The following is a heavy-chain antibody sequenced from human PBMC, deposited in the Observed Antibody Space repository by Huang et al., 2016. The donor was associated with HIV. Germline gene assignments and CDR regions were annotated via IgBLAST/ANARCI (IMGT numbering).Heavy chain of an antibody. Sequence: QVQLVQSGAEVKNPGASVRVSCKASGYTFTDSNIHWVRQAPGKGREWMGWINPKRGGTIYAQRFQGRVTMTRDTTISTVHMDLRRIQSDDTAVYFCARDWSFGSSTSPADWGQGTLVTVSS. CDR3: ARDWSFGSSTSPAD. CDR1: GYTFTDSN. J-gene: IGHJ4*02. D-gene: IGHD6-6*01. V-gene: IGHV1-2*02. CDR2: INPKRGGT.